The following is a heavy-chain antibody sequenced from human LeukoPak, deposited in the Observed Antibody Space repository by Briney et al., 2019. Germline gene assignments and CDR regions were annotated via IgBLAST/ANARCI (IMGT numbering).Heavy chain of an antibody. CDR1: GFTFSSCAMH. V-gene: IGHV4-39*01. Sequence: GSLRLSCSASGFTFSSCAMHWVRQPPGKGLEWFGSIYYSGSTHQNPSLRSRVTISVDTSKNQFSLKLSSVTAADTAVYYCARHGSSWYSEGFDNWGQGTLVTVSS. CDR2: IYYSGST. CDR3: ARHGSSWYSEGFDN. D-gene: IGHD6-13*01. J-gene: IGHJ4*02.